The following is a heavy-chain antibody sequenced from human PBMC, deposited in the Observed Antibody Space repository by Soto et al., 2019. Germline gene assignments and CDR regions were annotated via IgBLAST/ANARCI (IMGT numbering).Heavy chain of an antibody. J-gene: IGHJ4*02. D-gene: IGHD6-6*01. Sequence: EVQLLESGRGLVQPGESLRLSCAASGFTFSSYAMSWVRKAPGKGLEWVSVISGSDDSTYYADSVKGRFTISRDNSKNTLYLQMNSLRADDTAVYYCAKRSSSSTFDYWGQGTLVTVSS. CDR3: AKRSSSSTFDY. V-gene: IGHV3-23*01. CDR1: GFTFSSYA. CDR2: ISGSDDST.